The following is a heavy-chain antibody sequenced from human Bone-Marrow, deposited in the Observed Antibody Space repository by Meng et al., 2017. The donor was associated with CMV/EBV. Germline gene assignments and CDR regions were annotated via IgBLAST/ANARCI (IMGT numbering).Heavy chain of an antibody. CDR2: INWNGGST. J-gene: IGHJ6*02. D-gene: IGHD3-3*01. CDR3: ARDGSNYYDFWSGYSYYYYYGMDV. V-gene: IGHV3-20*04. CDR1: GFTFDDYG. Sequence: GESLKISCAASGFTFDDYGMSWVRQAPGKGLEWVSGINWNGGSTGYADSVKGRFTISRDNAKNSLYLQMNSLRAEDTALYYCARDGSNYYDFWSGYSYYYYYGMDVWGQGTTVTVSS.